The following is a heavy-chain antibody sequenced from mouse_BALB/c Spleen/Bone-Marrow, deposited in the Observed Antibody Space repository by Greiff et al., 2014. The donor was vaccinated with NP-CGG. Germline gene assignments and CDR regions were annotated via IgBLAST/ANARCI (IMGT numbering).Heavy chain of an antibody. J-gene: IGHJ4*01. CDR2: IDPANGNT. CDR3: ARVKLWSYAMDY. Sequence: VQLQQPGAELVKPGASVKLSCTASGFNIKDTYMHWVKQRPEQGLEWIGRIDPANGNTKYDPKFQGKATITADTSSNTAYPQLSSLTSEDTAVYYCARVKLWSYAMDYWGQGTSVTVSS. D-gene: IGHD1-1*02. CDR1: GFNIKDTY. V-gene: IGHV14-3*02.